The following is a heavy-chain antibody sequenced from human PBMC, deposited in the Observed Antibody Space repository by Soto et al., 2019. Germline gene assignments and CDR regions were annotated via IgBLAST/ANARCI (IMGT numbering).Heavy chain of an antibody. J-gene: IGHJ4*02. CDR2: ISGSGGST. V-gene: IGHV3-23*01. CDR1: GFTFSTYA. Sequence: GGSLRLSCAASGFTFSTYAMSWVRQAPGKGLEWVSAISGSGGSTYYADSVKGRFTISRDNSKNTLYLQMNSLRAEDTAVYYCAKEKHITMVRGVIDYWGQGTLVTVSS. D-gene: IGHD3-10*01. CDR3: AKEKHITMVRGVIDY.